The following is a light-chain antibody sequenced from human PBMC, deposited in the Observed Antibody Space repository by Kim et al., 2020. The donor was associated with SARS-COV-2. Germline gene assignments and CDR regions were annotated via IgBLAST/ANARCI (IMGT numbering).Light chain of an antibody. CDR2: DSD. Sequence: GQRITIACSGTYSNIVMSDVSWYQQLPGAVPKLLIYDSDRRPSGIPDRFSGSKSATSATLGITGLQIGDEADYYCATWDSSLSAVVFGGGTQLTVL. V-gene: IGLV1-51*01. J-gene: IGLJ2*01. CDR1: YSNIVMSD. CDR3: ATWDSSLSAVV.